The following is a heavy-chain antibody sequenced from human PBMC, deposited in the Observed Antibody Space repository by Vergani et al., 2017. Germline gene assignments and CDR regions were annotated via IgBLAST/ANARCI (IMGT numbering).Heavy chain of an antibody. CDR2: ISPGASTV. J-gene: IGHJ6*02. CDR1: GFKFSDHY. V-gene: IGHV3-11*04. D-gene: IGHD5/OR15-5a*01. CDR3: AKNPGMSTPRHYYAMDV. Sequence: LEESGGGSVKPGGSLRLSCAASGFKFSDHYMSWIRQAPGKGLEWVSHISPGASTVSYTDSVTGRFTVSRDNDNNSLTLDMTTLGVEDTAVYYCAKNPGMSTPRHYYAMDVWGQGTTVTVSS.